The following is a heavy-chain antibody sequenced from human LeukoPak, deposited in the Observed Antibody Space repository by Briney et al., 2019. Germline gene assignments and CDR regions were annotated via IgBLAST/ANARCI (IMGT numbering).Heavy chain of an antibody. D-gene: IGHD3-22*01. J-gene: IGHJ4*02. CDR1: GYTFTVKF. V-gene: IGHV1-2*02. CDR3: AIENHYDSSGYSKAFDY. CDR2: IEPNSGVT. Sequence: ALVKVSCKASGYTFTVKFLHWLRQAPGQGLEWMGGIEPNSGVTVYGQKFRGRVTVTRDTSVSTAYMELSRLRSDDTAVYYCAIENHYDSSGYSKAFDYWGQGALVTVSS.